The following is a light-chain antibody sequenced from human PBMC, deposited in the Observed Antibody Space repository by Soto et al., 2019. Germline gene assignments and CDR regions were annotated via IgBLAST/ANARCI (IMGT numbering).Light chain of an antibody. Sequence: DIQMTQSPSYVSASIGDRVTITCRASQGIRSWLAWYQQKPGKAPKLLIYAASSVQSGVPSRFSGSGSGTDFTLTISSLQAEDFATYFCQQANSSPFTFGPGTKVDVK. V-gene: IGKV1-12*01. CDR2: AAS. J-gene: IGKJ3*01. CDR1: QGIRSW. CDR3: QQANSSPFT.